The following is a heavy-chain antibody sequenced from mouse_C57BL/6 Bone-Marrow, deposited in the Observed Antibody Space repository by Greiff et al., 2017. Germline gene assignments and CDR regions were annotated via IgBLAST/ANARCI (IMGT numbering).Heavy chain of an antibody. V-gene: IGHV5-17*01. D-gene: IGHD1-1*01. J-gene: IGHJ3*01. CDR3: ARPDYYGSSYAFAY. CDR2: ISSGSSTI. Sequence: EVKLVESGGGLVKPGGSLKLSCAASGFTFSDYGMHWVRQAPEKGLEWVAYISSGSSTIYYADTVKGRFTISRDNAKNTLFLQMTSLRSEDTAMYYCARPDYYGSSYAFAYWGHGTLVTVSA. CDR1: GFTFSDYG.